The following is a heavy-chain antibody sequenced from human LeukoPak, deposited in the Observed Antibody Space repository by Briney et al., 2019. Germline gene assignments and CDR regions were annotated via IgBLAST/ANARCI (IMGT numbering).Heavy chain of an antibody. J-gene: IGHJ4*02. CDR2: MNPNSGNT. CDR3: ARSWLQLWEFDY. V-gene: IGHV1-8*03. Sequence: ASVKVSCKASGGTFTSYDINWVRQATGQGLEWMGWMNPNSGNTGYAQKFQGRVTITRSTSISTAYMELSSLRSEDTAVYYCARSWLQLWEFDYWGQGTLVTVSS. CDR1: GGTFTSYD. D-gene: IGHD5-24*01.